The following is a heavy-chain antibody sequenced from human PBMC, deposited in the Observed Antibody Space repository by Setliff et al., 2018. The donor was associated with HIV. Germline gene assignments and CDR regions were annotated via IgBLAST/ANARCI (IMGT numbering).Heavy chain of an antibody. J-gene: IGHJ6*03. D-gene: IGHD6-19*01. CDR1: RYSFTAYY. CDR2: INPDSGGT. Sequence: ASVKVSCKTSRYSFTAYYIHWVRQAPGQGLEWMGWINPDSGGTKYAQKFQGRVTMSRDTSISTAYMELSRLTSDDTALYYCARDGGPGSAWGDYSYYYTMDVWGKGTTVTVSS. CDR3: ARDGGPGSAWGDYSYYYTMDV. V-gene: IGHV1-2*02.